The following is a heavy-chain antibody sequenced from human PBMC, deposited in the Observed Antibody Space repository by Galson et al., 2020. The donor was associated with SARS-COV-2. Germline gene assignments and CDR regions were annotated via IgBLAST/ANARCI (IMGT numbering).Heavy chain of an antibody. D-gene: IGHD6-6*01. CDR2: ISYDGSNK. Sequence: GESLKISCAASGFTFSSYGMHWVRQAPGKGLEWVAVISYDGSNKYYADSVKGRFTISRDNSKNTLYLQMNSLRAEDTAVYYCARSQGAARPGYYYYMDVWGKGTTVTVSS. CDR3: ARSQGAARPGYYYYMDV. V-gene: IGHV3-30*03. J-gene: IGHJ6*03. CDR1: GFTFSSYG.